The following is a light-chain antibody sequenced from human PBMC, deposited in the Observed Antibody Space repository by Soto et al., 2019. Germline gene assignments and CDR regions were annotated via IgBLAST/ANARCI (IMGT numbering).Light chain of an antibody. CDR3: SSSRSTTIL. V-gene: IGLV2-14*01. Sequence: QSVLTQPASVSGSPGQSITISCTGTSSDVGGYNYVSWYEQHPGKAPKLMIYDVNNRPSGVSNRFSGSKSGNTASLTISGLQAEDEADYYCSSSRSTTILFGTGTKVTVL. J-gene: IGLJ1*01. CDR1: SSDVGGYNY. CDR2: DVN.